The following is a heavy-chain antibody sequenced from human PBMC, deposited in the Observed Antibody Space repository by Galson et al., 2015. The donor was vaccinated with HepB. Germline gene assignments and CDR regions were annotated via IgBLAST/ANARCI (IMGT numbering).Heavy chain of an antibody. CDR1: GGSFSTYY. D-gene: IGHD3-3*01. Sequence: ETLSLTCGVYGGSFSTYYWSWIRQPPGKGLEWIGDINHNGSTNYNQSLKSRVSISIDTSKNRFSLKLSSVTAADTAVYYCARAVYYDFWNGFGPWGQGTLVTVSS. CDR2: INHNGST. CDR3: ARAVYYDFWNGFGP. V-gene: IGHV4-34*01. J-gene: IGHJ5*02.